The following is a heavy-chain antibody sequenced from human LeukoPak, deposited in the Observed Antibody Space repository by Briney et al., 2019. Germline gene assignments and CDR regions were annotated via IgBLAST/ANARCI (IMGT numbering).Heavy chain of an antibody. J-gene: IGHJ6*02. CDR3: ASQKAKFYNSSGDV. Sequence: PGESLRLSCAASGFTFSSYAMSWVRQAPGKGLEWVSAISGSGDNTYYAGSVKGRFTIFRDNSKNKLYLQMNILRAEDTALDYYASQKAKFYNSSGDVWGQGTMVTVSS. CDR2: ISGSGDNT. D-gene: IGHD3-22*01. V-gene: IGHV3-23*01. CDR1: GFTFSSYA.